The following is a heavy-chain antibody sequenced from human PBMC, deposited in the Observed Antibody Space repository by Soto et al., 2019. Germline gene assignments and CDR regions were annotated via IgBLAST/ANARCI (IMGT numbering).Heavy chain of an antibody. CDR2: ISGYNGNT. CDR3: ARAGEYYYGSGSPYYYGMDV. Sequence: QVQLVQSGAEVKKPGASVKVSCKASGYTFTSYGVSWVRQAPGQGLEWMGWISGYNGNTNYAQKLQGRVTMTTDTSTSTAYMELRSLRSDDTAVYYCARAGEYYYGSGSPYYYGMDVWGQGIKVTVSS. CDR1: GYTFTSYG. V-gene: IGHV1-18*04. J-gene: IGHJ6*02. D-gene: IGHD3-10*01.